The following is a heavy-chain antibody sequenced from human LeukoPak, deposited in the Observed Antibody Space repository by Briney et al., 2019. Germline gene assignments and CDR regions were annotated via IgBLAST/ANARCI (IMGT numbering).Heavy chain of an antibody. V-gene: IGHV6-1*01. D-gene: IGHD6-19*01. CDR3: ARSPSPYSSGWYFDY. Sequence: SQTLSLTCAISGDSFSINSAAWNRIRQSPSRGLEWRGRTYQRSKWYNDYAVSVKSRITINPDISKNQFSLQLNSVTPEDTAVYYCARSPSPYSSGWYFDYWGQGTLVTVSS. J-gene: IGHJ4*02. CDR2: TYQRSKWYN. CDR1: GDSFSINSAA.